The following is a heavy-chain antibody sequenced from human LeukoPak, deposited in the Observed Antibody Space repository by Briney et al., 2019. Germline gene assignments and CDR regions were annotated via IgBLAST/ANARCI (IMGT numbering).Heavy chain of an antibody. Sequence: GGSLRLSCAASGFTLSSYWMSWVRQAPGKGLEWVANIKQDGSEKYYVDPVKGRFTISRDNAKNSLFLQMNSLRAEDTAVYYCVREYCSSPSCYLLEKRVDFDYWGQGTLVTVSS. D-gene: IGHD2-2*01. J-gene: IGHJ4*02. CDR3: VREYCSSPSCYLLEKRVDFDY. CDR1: GFTLSSYW. V-gene: IGHV3-7*04. CDR2: IKQDGSEK.